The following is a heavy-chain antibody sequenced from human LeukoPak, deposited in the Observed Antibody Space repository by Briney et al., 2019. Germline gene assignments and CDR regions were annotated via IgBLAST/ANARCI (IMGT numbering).Heavy chain of an antibody. Sequence: SETLSLTCAVYGGSFSGYYWSWIRQPPGKGLEWIGEINHSGSTNYNPSLKSRVTISVDTSKNQFSLRLSSVTAADTAVYYCAWISYAYAYMDVWAKGTTVTVSS. D-gene: IGHD2-2*03. CDR2: INHSGST. J-gene: IGHJ6*03. V-gene: IGHV4-34*01. CDR3: AWISYAYAYMDV. CDR1: GGSFSGYY.